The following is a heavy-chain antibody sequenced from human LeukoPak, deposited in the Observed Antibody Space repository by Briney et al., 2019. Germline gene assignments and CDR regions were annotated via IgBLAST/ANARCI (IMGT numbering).Heavy chain of an antibody. Sequence: PGGSLRLSCAASGFTVSSNYMSWVRQAPGKGLEWVSVIYSGGSTYYADSVKGRFTISRDNSKNTLYLQMNSLRAEDTAVYYCAREWPTQYYFDYWGQGTLVTVSS. J-gene: IGHJ4*02. CDR1: GFTVSSNY. CDR2: IYSGGST. CDR3: AREWPTQYYFDY. D-gene: IGHD5-12*01. V-gene: IGHV3-53*01.